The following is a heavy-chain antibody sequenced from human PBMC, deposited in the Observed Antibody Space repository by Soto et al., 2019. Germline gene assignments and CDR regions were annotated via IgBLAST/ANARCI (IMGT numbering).Heavy chain of an antibody. CDR3: ARDLVLAVAGSDNWFDP. D-gene: IGHD6-19*01. CDR2: ISSYHGNT. CDR1: GSTFTSYS. J-gene: IGHJ5*02. V-gene: IGHV1-18*04. Sequence: GASVKVSCKASGSTFTSYSISWVRQAPGQGLEWMGWISSYHGNTNDAQKLQDRVTMTTDTSTRTAYMGLRSLSSDDTAVYYRARDLVLAVAGSDNWFDPWGQGTLVTVS.